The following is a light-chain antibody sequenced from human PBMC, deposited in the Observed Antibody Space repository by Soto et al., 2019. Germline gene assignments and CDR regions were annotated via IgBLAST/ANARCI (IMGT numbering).Light chain of an antibody. CDR1: SSDIGGYNA. Sequence: QSALTQPASVAGSPGQTITTSCTGTSSDIGGYNAVSWYQHHPGKAPKLIIYEVNHRPSGVSDRFSASKSGNTASLTISGLQAEDEADYYCNSFRVSHLYVFGTGNKVAVL. V-gene: IGLV2-14*01. CDR2: EVN. J-gene: IGLJ1*01. CDR3: NSFRVSHLYV.